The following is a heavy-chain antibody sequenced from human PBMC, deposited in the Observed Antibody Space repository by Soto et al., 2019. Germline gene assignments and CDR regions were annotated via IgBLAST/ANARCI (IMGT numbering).Heavy chain of an antibody. V-gene: IGHV1-3*01. J-gene: IGHJ5*02. D-gene: IGHD3-9*01. CDR1: GYTFTSYA. CDR3: ASAMGAILTGYTRNCFGR. CDR2: INAGNGNT. Sequence: ASVKVSCKASGYTFTSYAMHWVRQAPGQRLEWMGWINAGNGNTKYSQKFQGRVTITRDTSASTAYMELSSLRSEDTAVYYCASAMGAILTGYTRNCFGRWGKGCLV.